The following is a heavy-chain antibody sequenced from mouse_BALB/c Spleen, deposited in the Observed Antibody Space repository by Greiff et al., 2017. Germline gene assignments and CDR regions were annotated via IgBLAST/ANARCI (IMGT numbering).Heavy chain of an antibody. CDR3: AFPYYRYAFAY. CDR1: GFNIKDYY. CDR2: IDPENGNT. V-gene: IGHV14-1*02. Sequence: VHVKQSGAELVRPGALVKLSCKASGFNIKDYYMHWVKQRPEQGLEWIGWIDPENGNTIYDPKFQGKASITADTSSNTAYLQLSSLTSEDTAVYYCAFPYYRYAFAYWGQGTLVTVSA. J-gene: IGHJ3*01. D-gene: IGHD2-14*01.